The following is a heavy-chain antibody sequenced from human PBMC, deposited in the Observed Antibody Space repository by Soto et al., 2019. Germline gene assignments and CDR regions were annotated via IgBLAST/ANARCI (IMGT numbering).Heavy chain of an antibody. V-gene: IGHV3-33*01. CDR3: ASDRAGHLDY. CDR1: GFTFSSYG. J-gene: IGHJ4*02. CDR2: IGYDGSNK. Sequence: QVQLVESGGGVVQPGRSLRLSCAASGFTFSSYGMHWVRQAPGKGLEWVAVIGYDGSNKHYTDSVKGRLTISRDNSKNTLYLQVNSLRAEDPAVYYCASDRAGHLDYWGQGTLVLVSS.